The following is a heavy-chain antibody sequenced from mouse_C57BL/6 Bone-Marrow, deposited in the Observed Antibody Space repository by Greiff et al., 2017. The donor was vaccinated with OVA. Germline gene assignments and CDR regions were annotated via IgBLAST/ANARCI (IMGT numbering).Heavy chain of an antibody. D-gene: IGHD1-1*01. Sequence: QVTLKESGPGILQPSQTLSLTCSFSGFSLSTFGMGVGWLRQPSGKGLEWLAHIWWDDDKYYNPALKSRLTLSKDTSKNQVFLKIANVDTADTATYYCARIGYYGSSLYAMDYWGQGTSVTVSS. V-gene: IGHV8-8*01. J-gene: IGHJ4*01. CDR2: IWWDDDK. CDR1: GFSLSTFGMG. CDR3: ARIGYYGSSLYAMDY.